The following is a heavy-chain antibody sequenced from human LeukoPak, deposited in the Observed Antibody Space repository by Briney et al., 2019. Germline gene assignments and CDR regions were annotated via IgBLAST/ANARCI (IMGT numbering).Heavy chain of an antibody. J-gene: IGHJ4*02. CDR2: INSDGSST. CDR3: ARRVYTYGSLDY. CDR1: GFSFSSYW. Sequence: GGSLRLSCAASGFSFSSYWMHWVRQAPGKGLVWVSRINSDGSSTSYADSVKGRFTISRDNAKNTLYLQMNSLTAEDTAVYYCARRVYTYGSLDYWGQGTLVTVSS. D-gene: IGHD5-18*01. V-gene: IGHV3-74*01.